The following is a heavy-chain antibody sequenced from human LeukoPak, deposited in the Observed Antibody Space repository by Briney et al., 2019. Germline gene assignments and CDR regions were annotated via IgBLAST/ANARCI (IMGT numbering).Heavy chain of an antibody. V-gene: IGHV4-59*01. Sequence: SETLSLTCTVSGGSISSYYWSWIRQPPGKGLEWIGYIYYSGTTNYNPSLKSRVTISVDTSTNQFSLKLSSVTAADTAVYYCARDLFGDIVLMGDYWGQGTLVTVSS. CDR3: ARDLFGDIVLMGDY. CDR2: IYYSGTT. CDR1: GGSISSYY. J-gene: IGHJ4*02. D-gene: IGHD2-8*01.